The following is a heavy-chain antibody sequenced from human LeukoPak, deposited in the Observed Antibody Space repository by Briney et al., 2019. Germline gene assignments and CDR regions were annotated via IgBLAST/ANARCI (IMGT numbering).Heavy chain of an antibody. CDR1: GGSISIYY. D-gene: IGHD5-24*01. Sequence: SETLSLTCTVSGGSISIYYWSWIRQPPGKGLEWIGCIYYSGTTNYNPSLKSRVTISTDSSKNQFSLNLTSVTAADTAVYYCARSRTNRDVYNFYYWGQGTLVTVSS. J-gene: IGHJ4*02. CDR3: ARSRTNRDVYNFYY. CDR2: IYYSGTT. V-gene: IGHV4-59*08.